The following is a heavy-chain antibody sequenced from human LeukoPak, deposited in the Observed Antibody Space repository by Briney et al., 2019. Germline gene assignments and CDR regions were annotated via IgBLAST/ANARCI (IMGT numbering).Heavy chain of an antibody. CDR1: GFTFSSYW. Sequence: GRSLRLSCAASGFTFSSYWMSWVRQAPGKGLEWVANIKQDGSEKYYVDSVKGRFTISRDNAKNSLYLQMNSLRAEDTAVYYCARDPPPSTVVTTADYWGQGTLVTVSS. CDR3: ARDPPPSTVVTTADY. D-gene: IGHD4-23*01. CDR2: IKQDGSEK. V-gene: IGHV3-7*01. J-gene: IGHJ4*02.